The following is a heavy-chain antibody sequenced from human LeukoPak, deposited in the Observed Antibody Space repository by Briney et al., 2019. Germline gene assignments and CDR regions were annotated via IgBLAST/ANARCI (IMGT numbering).Heavy chain of an antibody. CDR2: IYSGGTT. CDR3: ARLGGGNYYYYYGMDV. J-gene: IGHJ6*02. Sequence: GGSLRLSCAASGFTFDDYGMSWVRQAPGKGLEWVSVIYSGGTTYYADSVKGRFTISRDNSKNTLYLQMNSLRAEDTAAYYCARLGGGNYYYYYGMDVWGQGTTVTVSS. V-gene: IGHV3-53*01. CDR1: GFTFDDYG. D-gene: IGHD4-23*01.